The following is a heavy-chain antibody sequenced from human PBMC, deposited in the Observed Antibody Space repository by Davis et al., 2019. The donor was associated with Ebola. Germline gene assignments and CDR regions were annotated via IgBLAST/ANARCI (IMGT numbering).Heavy chain of an antibody. CDR3: ARDYYGSGSYQRGHLYYYYYGMDV. V-gene: IGHV1-3*01. D-gene: IGHD3-10*01. CDR2: INAGNGNT. Sequence: AASVKVSCKASGYTFTSYAMHWVRQAPGQRLEWMGWINAGNGNTKYSQKFQGRVTITRDTSASTAYMELSSLRSEDTAVYYCARDYYGSGSYQRGHLYYYYYGMDVWGQGTTVTVSS. J-gene: IGHJ6*02. CDR1: GYTFTSYA.